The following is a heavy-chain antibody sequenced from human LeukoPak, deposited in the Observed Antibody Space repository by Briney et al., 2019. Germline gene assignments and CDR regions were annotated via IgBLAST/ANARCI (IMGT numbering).Heavy chain of an antibody. D-gene: IGHD6-13*01. V-gene: IGHV4-61*02. Sequence: SETLSLTRTVSGGSISSGSYYWSRIRQPAGKGLEWIGRIYTSGSTNYNPSLKSRVTISVDTSKNQFSLKLSSVTAADTAVYYCARVSGIAAAGTLREDWGQGTLVTVSS. CDR3: ARVSGIAAAGTLRED. CDR2: IYTSGST. J-gene: IGHJ4*02. CDR1: GGSISSGSYY.